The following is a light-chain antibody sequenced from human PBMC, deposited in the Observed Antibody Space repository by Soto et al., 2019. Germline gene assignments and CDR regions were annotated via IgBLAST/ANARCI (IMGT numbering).Light chain of an antibody. Sequence: QSALTQPASVSGSPGQSITISCTGTSSDVGGYNYVSWYQQHPGKAPKLMIYDVSNRPSGVSNRFSGSKSGNTASLTISGLLAEDEADFYCSSFTGSTYVFGTGTKVTVL. J-gene: IGLJ1*01. CDR3: SSFTGSTYV. CDR1: SSDVGGYNY. V-gene: IGLV2-14*01. CDR2: DVS.